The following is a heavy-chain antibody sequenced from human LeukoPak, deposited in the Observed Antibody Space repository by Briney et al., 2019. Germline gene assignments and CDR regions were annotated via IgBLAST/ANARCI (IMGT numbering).Heavy chain of an antibody. V-gene: IGHV4-31*03. J-gene: IGHJ4*02. CDR2: IYDRGTT. CDR1: GDSISSGGYF. D-gene: IGHD5-24*01. CDR3: TRGFRRDGYNFGY. Sequence: PSQTLSLTCTVSGDSISSGGYFWRWIRQHPGKGLEWIGYIYDRGTTSYNPSLKSRVTISVDTSKNQFSLKLSSVTAADTAVYYCTRGFRRDGYNFGYWGQGSLVTVSS.